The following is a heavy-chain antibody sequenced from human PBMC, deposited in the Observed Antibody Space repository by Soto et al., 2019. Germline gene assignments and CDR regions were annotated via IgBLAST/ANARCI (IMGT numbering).Heavy chain of an antibody. CDR1: GGSISSGGYY. D-gene: IGHD5-12*01. Sequence: SETLSLTCTVSGGSISSGGYYWSWIRQHPGKGLEWIGYIYYSGSTYYNPSLKSRVTISVDTSKNQFSLKLSSVTAADTAVYYCARNRDLSRGYSGYGPHFDYWGPGTLVTVSS. J-gene: IGHJ4*02. V-gene: IGHV4-31*03. CDR3: ARNRDLSRGYSGYGPHFDY. CDR2: IYYSGST.